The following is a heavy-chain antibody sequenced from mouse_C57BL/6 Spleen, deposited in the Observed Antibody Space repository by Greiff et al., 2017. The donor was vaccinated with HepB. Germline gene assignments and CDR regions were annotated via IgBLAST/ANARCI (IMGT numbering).Heavy chain of an antibody. J-gene: IGHJ4*01. D-gene: IGHD2-4*01. CDR3: ARIYYDYDDAMDY. CDR1: GYAFTNYM. Sequence: QVQLQQSGAELVRPGTSVKVSCKASGYAFTNYMIEWVKQRPGQGHEWIGVINPGSGGTNYNEKFKGKATLTADKSSSTAYMQLSSLTSEDSAVYFCARIYYDYDDAMDYWGQGTSVTVSS. CDR2: INPGSGGT. V-gene: IGHV1-54*01.